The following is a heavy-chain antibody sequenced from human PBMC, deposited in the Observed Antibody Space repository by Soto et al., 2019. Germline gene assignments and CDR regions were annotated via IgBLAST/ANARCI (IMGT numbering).Heavy chain of an antibody. CDR3: AREGPPSWN. D-gene: IGHD2-2*01. CDR1: GYTFTSYG. V-gene: IGHV1-18*01. J-gene: IGHJ4*02. Sequence: QVQLVQSGAEVKKPGASVKVSCKASGYTFTSYGISWVRQAPGQGLEWMGWIRAYNGNTNYPQKLRGRVPMTTDTSTGTVYLELRSLRSDDTAVYYCAREGPPSWNWGQGTLVTVSS. CDR2: IRAYNGNT.